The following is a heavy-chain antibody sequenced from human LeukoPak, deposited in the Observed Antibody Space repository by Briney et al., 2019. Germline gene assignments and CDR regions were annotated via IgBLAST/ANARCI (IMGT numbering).Heavy chain of an antibody. CDR1: GFTFSSYA. D-gene: IGHD6-13*01. J-gene: IGHJ4*02. V-gene: IGHV3-23*01. CDR3: AKDGYSSIPGFHFEY. Sequence: GGSLRLSCAASGFTFSSYAMSWVRQPPGKGLEWVSGISGSGDNTYYADSVKGRFTISRDDSKKTLYLHLNSLRVEDAAVYYCAKDGYSSIPGFHFEYWGQGTLVSVPS. CDR2: ISGSGDNT.